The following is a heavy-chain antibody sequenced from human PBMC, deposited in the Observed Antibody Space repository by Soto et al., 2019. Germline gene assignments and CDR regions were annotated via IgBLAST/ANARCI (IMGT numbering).Heavy chain of an antibody. CDR1: GGSFSGYY. CDR3: ARETDYGDYGSEPGPYYYYMDV. Sequence: SETLCLTCAAYGGSFSGYYWSWIRQPPGKGLEWIGEINHSGSTNYNPSLKSRVTISVDTSKNQFSLKLSSVTAADTAVYYCARETDYGDYGSEPGPYYYYMDVWGKGTTVTVSS. J-gene: IGHJ6*03. CDR2: INHSGST. D-gene: IGHD4-17*01. V-gene: IGHV4-34*01.